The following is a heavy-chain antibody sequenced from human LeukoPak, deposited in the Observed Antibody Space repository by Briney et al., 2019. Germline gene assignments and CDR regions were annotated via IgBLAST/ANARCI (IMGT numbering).Heavy chain of an antibody. CDR1: GYSISSGYY. J-gene: IGHJ6*03. D-gene: IGHD1-26*01. V-gene: IGHV4-38-2*02. CDR2: IYHSGST. Sequence: PSETLSLTCTVSGYSISSGYYWGWIRQPPGKGLEWIGSIYHSGSTYYNPSLKSRVTISVDTSKNQFSLKLSSVTAADTAVYYCARSGDNYYYHYMDVWGKGTTVTVSS. CDR3: ARSGDNYYYHYMDV.